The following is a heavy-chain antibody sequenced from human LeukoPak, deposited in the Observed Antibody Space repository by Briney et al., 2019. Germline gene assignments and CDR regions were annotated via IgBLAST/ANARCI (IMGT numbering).Heavy chain of an antibody. J-gene: IGHJ3*01. CDR1: RFTFTSNW. D-gene: IGHD2-8*02. V-gene: IGHV3-7*01. CDR2: INEDRREK. Sequence: GVTLRLSSDASRFTFTSNWMIWVRHVPGRGLEWVAKINEDRREKYYVDSVKGRFTIYRDNAKNSLSLQMNSLRAEDTAVYYCARDQGYCTSVNCRGDAFDVWGQGSMVSVSS. CDR3: ARDQGYCTSVNCRGDAFDV.